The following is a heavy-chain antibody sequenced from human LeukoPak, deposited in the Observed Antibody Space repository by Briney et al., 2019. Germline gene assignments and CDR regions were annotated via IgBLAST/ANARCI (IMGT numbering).Heavy chain of an antibody. Sequence: GGSLRLSCAASGLTVSNNYMSWVRQAPGKGLEWVSVIYSGSNTYYADSVKGRFTISRDNSKNTLYLQMNGLRAEDTAVYYCARGIVGATGPHNWGQGTLVTVSS. V-gene: IGHV3-53*01. J-gene: IGHJ4*02. D-gene: IGHD1-26*01. CDR1: GLTVSNNY. CDR2: IYSGSNT. CDR3: ARGIVGATGPHN.